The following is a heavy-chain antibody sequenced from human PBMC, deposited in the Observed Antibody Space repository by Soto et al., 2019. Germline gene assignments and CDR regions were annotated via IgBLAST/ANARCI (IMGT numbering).Heavy chain of an antibody. CDR2: INHSGST. J-gene: IGHJ5*02. CDR1: GGSFSGYY. D-gene: IGHD2-15*01. Sequence: SETLSLTCAVYGGSFSGYYWSWIRQPPGKGLEWIGEINHSGSTNYNPSLKSRVTISVDTSKNQCSLKLSSVTAADTAVYYCARGEVVVVVAATPGWFDPWGQGTLVTVSS. V-gene: IGHV4-34*01. CDR3: ARGEVVVVVAATPGWFDP.